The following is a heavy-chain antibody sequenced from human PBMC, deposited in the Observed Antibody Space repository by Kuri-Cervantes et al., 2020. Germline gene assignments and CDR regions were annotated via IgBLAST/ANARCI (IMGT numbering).Heavy chain of an antibody. CDR2: INHSGST. J-gene: IGHJ6*02. CDR3: ASQEGYCSSTSCYYYYGMDV. D-gene: IGHD2-2*01. Sequence: SETLSLTCAVYGGSFSGYYWSWIRQPPGKGLEWIGEINHSGSTNYNPSLKSRVTISVDKSKNQFSLKLSSVTAADTAVYYCASQEGYCSSTSCYYYYGMDVWAKGPRSPSP. V-gene: IGHV4-34*01. CDR1: GGSFSGYY.